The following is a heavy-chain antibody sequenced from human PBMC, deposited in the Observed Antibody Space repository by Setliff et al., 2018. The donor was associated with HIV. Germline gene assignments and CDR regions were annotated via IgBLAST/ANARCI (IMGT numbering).Heavy chain of an antibody. J-gene: IGHJ4*02. CDR3: AREYCSAGSCYSGR. Sequence: ETLSLTCIVSGGSISSSSDYWGWIRQPPGKGLEWIGYIYYSGSTYYNPSLKSRITISVDTPKNQFSLKLSSVTAADTAAYYCAREYCSAGSCYSGRWGQGMLVTVSS. CDR1: GGSISSSSDY. CDR2: IYYSGST. V-gene: IGHV4-39*02. D-gene: IGHD2-15*01.